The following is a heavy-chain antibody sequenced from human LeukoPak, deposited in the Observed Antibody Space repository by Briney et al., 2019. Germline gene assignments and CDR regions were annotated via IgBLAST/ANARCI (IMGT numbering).Heavy chain of an antibody. Sequence: SQTLSLTCTVSGGSISSANHLWSWVRQSPGEGLEWIGYIHYDGRAHYNPSLKSRVSMSLDMSKNQFSLSLSSVTAADTAVYYCAREVITPGDSDSFDLWGQRTMVSVSS. V-gene: IGHV4-30-4*08. CDR1: GGSISSANHL. CDR2: IHYDGRA. J-gene: IGHJ3*01. CDR3: AREVITPGDSDSFDL. D-gene: IGHD2-2*01.